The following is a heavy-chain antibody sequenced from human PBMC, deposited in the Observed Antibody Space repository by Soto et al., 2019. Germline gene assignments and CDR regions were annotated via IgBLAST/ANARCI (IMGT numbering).Heavy chain of an antibody. CDR3: AKEGKDCSSTSCQRGFWDY. J-gene: IGHJ4*02. CDR1: GGAFSSYA. V-gene: IGHV1-69*06. CDR2: IIPIFGSP. D-gene: IGHD2-2*01. Sequence: GASVKVSCKASGGAFSSYAISWVRQAPGQGLERMGGIIPIFGSPNYAQTFQGRVTISADNSKNTLYLQMNSLRAEDTAVYYCAKEGKDCSSTSCQRGFWDYWGQGTLVTVSS.